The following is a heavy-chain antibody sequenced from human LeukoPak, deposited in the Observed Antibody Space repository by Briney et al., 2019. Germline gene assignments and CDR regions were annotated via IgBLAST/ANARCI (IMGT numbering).Heavy chain of an antibody. CDR2: ITSGSTTI. J-gene: IGHJ4*02. D-gene: IGHD6-13*01. CDR1: GFTFSSYS. Sequence: GGSLRLSCAASGFTFSSYSMNWVRQAPGKGLEWVSYITSGSTTIYYADPVKGRFTISRDNAKNSLYLQMNSLKDEDAAVYYCARAVSRLQQLVLDYWGQGTLVTVSS. CDR3: ARAVSRLQQLVLDY. V-gene: IGHV3-48*02.